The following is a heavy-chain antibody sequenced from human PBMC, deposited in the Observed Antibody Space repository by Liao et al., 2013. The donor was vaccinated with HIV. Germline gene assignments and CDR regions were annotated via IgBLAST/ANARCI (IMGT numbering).Heavy chain of an antibody. CDR2: IYSSGST. V-gene: IGHV4-61*02. Sequence: QLQLQESGPGLVKPSETLSLTCTVSGGSISSSSYYWSWIRQPAGKGLEWIGRIYSSGSTNYNPSLKSRVTMSVDTSKNQFSLKLSSVTAADTAVYYCARSLLKVVAGSLGYWGQGTLVTVSS. CDR1: GGSISSSSYY. J-gene: IGHJ4*02. D-gene: IGHD6-19*01. CDR3: ARSLLKVVAGSLGY.